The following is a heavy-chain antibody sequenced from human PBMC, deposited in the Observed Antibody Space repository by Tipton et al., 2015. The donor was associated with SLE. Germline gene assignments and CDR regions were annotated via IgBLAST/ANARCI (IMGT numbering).Heavy chain of an antibody. D-gene: IGHD3-22*01. V-gene: IGHV3-30*02. CDR1: GFTFNKYG. CDR2: IRYDGSNK. CDR3: AKAQHYYDSSADFDV. J-gene: IGHJ3*01. Sequence: SLRLSCAASGFTFNKYGLHWVRQAPGKGLEWVAFIRYDGSNKYYADTVRGGFTISRDNSKNTLSLQMNSLSAEDTATYYCAKAQHYYDSSADFDVWGQGTKVSVSS.